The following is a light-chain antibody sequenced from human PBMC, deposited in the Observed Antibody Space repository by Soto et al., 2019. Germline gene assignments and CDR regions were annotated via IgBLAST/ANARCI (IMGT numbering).Light chain of an antibody. CDR2: GTS. CDR1: QSISAGY. Sequence: EIVLTQSPGTLSLSPGERATLSCRASQSISAGYLAWYQQNPGQAPRLLIFGTSIRATDIPDRFSGSGSETDFTLTISRLEPEDFAVYYCQQYANSPFPCGPGTTVDIK. V-gene: IGKV3-20*01. J-gene: IGKJ3*01. CDR3: QQYANSPFP.